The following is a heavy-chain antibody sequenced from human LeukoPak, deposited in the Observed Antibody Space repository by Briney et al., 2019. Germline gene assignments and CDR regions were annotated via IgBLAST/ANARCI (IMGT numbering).Heavy chain of an antibody. CDR2: ISYDGSNK. CDR1: GFTFSSYA. CDR3: AREMATIVERQTYYYYGMDV. Sequence: GGSLRLSCAASGFTFSSYAMHWVRQAPGKGPEWVAVISYDGSNKYYADSVTGRFTISRDNSKNTLYLQMNSLRAEDTAVYYCAREMATIVERQTYYYYGMDVWGQGTTVTVSS. J-gene: IGHJ6*02. D-gene: IGHD5-24*01. V-gene: IGHV3-30-3*01.